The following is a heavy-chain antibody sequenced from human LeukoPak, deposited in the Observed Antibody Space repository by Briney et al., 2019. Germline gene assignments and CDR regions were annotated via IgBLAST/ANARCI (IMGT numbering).Heavy chain of an antibody. D-gene: IGHD2-15*01. CDR3: ARDHLYCSGGSCYQVYYYYYMDV. J-gene: IGHJ6*03. Sequence: PGGSLRLSCAASGFTFSSYAMHWVRQAPGKGLEWVAVISYDGSNKYYADSVKGRFTISRDNSKNTLYLQMNSLRAEDTAVYYCARDHLYCSGGSCYQVYYYYYMDVWGKGTTVTVSS. V-gene: IGHV3-30*04. CDR2: ISYDGSNK. CDR1: GFTFSSYA.